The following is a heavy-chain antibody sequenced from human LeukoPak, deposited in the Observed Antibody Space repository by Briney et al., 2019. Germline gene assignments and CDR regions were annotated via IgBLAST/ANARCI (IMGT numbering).Heavy chain of an antibody. V-gene: IGHV3-7*03. J-gene: IGHJ6*02. CDR3: ARGGGLDV. CDR1: GFTVSSYW. CDR2: INHNGNVN. D-gene: IGHD3-16*01. Sequence: GGSLRLSCAASGFTVSSYWMNWARQAPGKGLEWVASINHNGNVNYYVDSVKGRFTISRDNAKNSLYLQMSNLRAEDTAVYFCARGGGLDVWGQGATVTVSS.